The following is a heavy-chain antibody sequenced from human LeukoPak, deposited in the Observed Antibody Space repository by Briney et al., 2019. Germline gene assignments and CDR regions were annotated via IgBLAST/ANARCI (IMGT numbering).Heavy chain of an antibody. J-gene: IGHJ6*03. V-gene: IGHV4-59*01. D-gene: IGHD5-18*01. CDR2: IYYSGST. CDR3: ARGSCSNTAMVCYYYYYMDV. CDR1: GGSISSYY. Sequence: PSETLSLTCTVSGGSISSYYWSWIRQPPGKGLEWIGYIYYSGSTNYNPSLKSRVTISVDTSKNQFSLKLSSVTAADTAVYYCARGSCSNTAMVCYYYYYMDVWGKGTTVTISS.